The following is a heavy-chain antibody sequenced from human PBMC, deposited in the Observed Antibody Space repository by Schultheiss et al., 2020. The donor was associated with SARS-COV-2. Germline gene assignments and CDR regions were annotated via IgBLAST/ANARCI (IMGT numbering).Heavy chain of an antibody. CDR1: GFTFSDYY. CDR3: ARRKGRYYYDSSGYYFDY. D-gene: IGHD3-22*01. V-gene: IGHV3-11*04. J-gene: IGHJ4*02. Sequence: GGSLRLSCAASGFTFSDYYMSWIRQAPGKGLEWVSYISSSSSTIYYADSVKGRFTISRDNAKNSLYLQMNSLRDEDTAVYYCARRKGRYYYDSSGYYFDYWGQGTLVTVSS. CDR2: ISSSSSTI.